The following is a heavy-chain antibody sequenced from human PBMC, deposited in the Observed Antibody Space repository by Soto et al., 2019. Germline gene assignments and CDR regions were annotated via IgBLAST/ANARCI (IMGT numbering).Heavy chain of an antibody. Sequence: SETLSLTCTVSGGSISSYYWSWIRQPPGKGLEWIGYIYYSGSTNYNPSLKSRVTISVDTSKNQFSLKLSSVTAADTAVYYCARGEWLSYDYWGQGTLVTVSS. J-gene: IGHJ4*02. D-gene: IGHD3-3*01. CDR3: ARGEWLSYDY. V-gene: IGHV4-59*01. CDR1: GGSISSYY. CDR2: IYYSGST.